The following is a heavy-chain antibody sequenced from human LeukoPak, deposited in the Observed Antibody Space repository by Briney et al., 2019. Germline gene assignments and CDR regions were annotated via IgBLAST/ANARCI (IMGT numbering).Heavy chain of an antibody. CDR2: ISGSGGST. D-gene: IGHD2-15*01. J-gene: IGHJ4*02. V-gene: IGHV3-23*01. CDR3: AKEEAIAVVVVAATLYDY. CDR1: GFTFSSYA. Sequence: GVSLRLSCAASGFTFSSYAMSWVRQSPGKGLEWVSAISGSGGSTYYADSVKGRFTISRDNSKNTLYLQMNSLRAEDTAVYYCAKEEAIAVVVVAATLYDYWGQGTLVTVSS.